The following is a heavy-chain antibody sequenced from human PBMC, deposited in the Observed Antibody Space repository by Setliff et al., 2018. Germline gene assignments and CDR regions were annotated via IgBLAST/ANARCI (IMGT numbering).Heavy chain of an antibody. CDR3: ARSYY. V-gene: IGHV3-7*01. J-gene: IGHJ4*02. CDR2: IKQDGSEK. CDR1: GFTFSNYW. D-gene: IGHD3-10*01. Sequence: GGSLRLSCEASGFTFSNYWMSWVRQTAGKGLEWVAYIKQDGSEKYYVDSVKGRFTISRDNAQNSLWLHMNNLRVDDTAIYYCARSYYWGQGALVTVSS.